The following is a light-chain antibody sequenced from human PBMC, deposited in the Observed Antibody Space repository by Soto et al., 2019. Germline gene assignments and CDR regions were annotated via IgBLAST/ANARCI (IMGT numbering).Light chain of an antibody. Sequence: DIVMTQTPLSSPVTLGQPASISCRSSQSLVHSYGNTYLSWLQQRPGQPPKLLIYQISNRFSGVPDRFSGSGAGTDFTLKISRVEAEDVGIYSCVQLSQFPRTFGQGTKVEIK. CDR2: QIS. J-gene: IGKJ1*01. V-gene: IGKV2-24*01. CDR3: VQLSQFPRT. CDR1: QSLVHSYGNTY.